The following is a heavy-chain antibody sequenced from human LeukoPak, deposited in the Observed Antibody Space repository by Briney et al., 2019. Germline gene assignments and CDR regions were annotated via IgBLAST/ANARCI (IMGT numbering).Heavy chain of an antibody. J-gene: IGHJ4*02. D-gene: IGHD3-10*01. CDR2: INGDGIST. Sequence: GGSLRLSCAASGLTFSSYWMHWVRQAPGKGLVWVSRINGDGISTSYADSVKGRFTISRDNAKNTLYLQMTRRRAEDTAVYYCATNTLGGSDYWGQGTLVTVSS. CDR1: GLTFSSYW. CDR3: ATNTLGGSDY. V-gene: IGHV3-74*01.